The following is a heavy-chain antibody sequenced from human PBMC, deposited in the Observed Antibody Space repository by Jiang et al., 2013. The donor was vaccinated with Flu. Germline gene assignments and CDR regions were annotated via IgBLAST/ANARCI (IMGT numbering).Heavy chain of an antibody. Sequence: SLKSRVTISVDTSKNQFSLKLSSVTAADTAVYYCARIRFLEWRDDYYYGMDVWGQGTTVTVSS. D-gene: IGHD3-3*01. J-gene: IGHJ6*02. V-gene: IGHV4-30-2*05. CDR3: ARIRFLEWRDDYYYGMDV.